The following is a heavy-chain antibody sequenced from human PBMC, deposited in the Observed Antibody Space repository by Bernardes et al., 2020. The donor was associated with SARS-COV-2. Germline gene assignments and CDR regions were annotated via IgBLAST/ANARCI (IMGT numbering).Heavy chain of an antibody. Sequence: GGSLRLSCAASGFTFSDYYMSWIRQAPGKGLEWVSYISSSGSTIYYADSVKGRFTISRDNSKNTLYLQMNSLRAEDTAVYYCARDGTNYYYYGMDVWGQGTTVTVSS. CDR3: ARDGTNYYYYGMDV. CDR1: GFTFSDYY. CDR2: ISSSGSTI. V-gene: IGHV3-11*04. J-gene: IGHJ6*02.